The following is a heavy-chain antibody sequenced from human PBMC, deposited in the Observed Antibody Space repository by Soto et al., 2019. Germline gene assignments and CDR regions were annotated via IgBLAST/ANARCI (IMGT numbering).Heavy chain of an antibody. CDR3: ARFPPMDPATVSSFAF. CDR1: GGSISSGDYY. V-gene: IGHV4-30-4*01. D-gene: IGHD5-18*01. CDR2: IYYSGRT. J-gene: IGHJ4*02. Sequence: PSKNPYLTCTVYGGSISSGDYYWSGIRQPPGKGLEWIGYIYYSGRTDYNPSLKSRVTISVDTSKNQFSLKLSAVTAADTAVSYCARFPPMDPATVSSFAFSCPATLVTVSS.